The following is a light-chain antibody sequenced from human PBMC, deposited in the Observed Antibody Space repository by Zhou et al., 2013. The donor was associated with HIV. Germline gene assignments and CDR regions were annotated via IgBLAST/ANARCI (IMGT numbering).Light chain of an antibody. CDR2: QTS. J-gene: IGKJ2*01. Sequence: EIVLTQSPGTLSLSPGERATLSCKASQNIRNSDLGWYQQRPGRAPRLLIYQTSRRAPGIPDRFSGSGSGTDFTLTISRLEPEDFAVYYCQQYANSPQTFGQGTKVEIK. CDR3: QQYANSPQT. CDR1: QNIRNSD. V-gene: IGKV3-20*01.